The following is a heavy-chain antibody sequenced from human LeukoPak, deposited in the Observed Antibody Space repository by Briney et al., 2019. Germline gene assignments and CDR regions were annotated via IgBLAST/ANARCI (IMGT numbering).Heavy chain of an antibody. CDR2: INWNGGST. D-gene: IGHD2-15*01. CDR1: GFTFDNYG. V-gene: IGHV3-20*04. Sequence: GGSLRLSCAASGFTFDNYGMSWVRQAPGKGLEWVSGINWNGGSTGYADSVRGRFTTSRDNAKNSLYLKMNSLRAEDTALYYCARSVAASRDYWGQGTLVTVSS. CDR3: ARSVAASRDY. J-gene: IGHJ4*02.